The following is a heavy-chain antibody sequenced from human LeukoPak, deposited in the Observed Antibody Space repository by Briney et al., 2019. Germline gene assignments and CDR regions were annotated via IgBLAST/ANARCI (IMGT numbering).Heavy chain of an antibody. J-gene: IGHJ4*02. D-gene: IGHD6-19*01. CDR1: GYSFTSYW. V-gene: IGHV5-51*01. Sequence: GESLKISCKGSGYSFTSYWIGWVRQMPGKGLEWMGIIYPGDSDTRYSPSFQGQVTISADKSISTAYLQWSSLKASDTAMYYCASLAREGREGSGWPLTYFDYWGQGTLVTVSS. CDR3: ASLAREGREGSGWPLTYFDY. CDR2: IYPGDSDT.